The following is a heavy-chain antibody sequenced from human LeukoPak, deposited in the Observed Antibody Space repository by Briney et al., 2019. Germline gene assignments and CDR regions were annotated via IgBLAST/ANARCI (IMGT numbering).Heavy chain of an antibody. Sequence: GSLRLSCAASGFTFSSYWMSWVRQAPGKGLEWVANIKQDGSEKNYVDSVKGRFTISRDNAKNSLYLQMNSLRAEDTAVYYCARVNSYDFWSGYFYYYYYYMDVWGKGTTVTVSS. D-gene: IGHD3-3*01. V-gene: IGHV3-7*01. CDR1: GFTFSSYW. J-gene: IGHJ6*03. CDR3: ARVNSYDFWSGYFYYYYYYMDV. CDR2: IKQDGSEK.